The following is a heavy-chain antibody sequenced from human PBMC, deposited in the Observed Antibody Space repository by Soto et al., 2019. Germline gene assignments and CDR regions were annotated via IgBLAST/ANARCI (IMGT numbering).Heavy chain of an antibody. D-gene: IGHD3-10*01. Sequence: SLTCTVSGGSISSGDYYWSWIRQPPGKGLEWIGHIYYSGSTYYNPSLKSRVTISVDTSKNQFSLKLSSVTAADTAVYYCARAGYYGPGSKSFPGPDPWGQGTLVTVSS. J-gene: IGHJ5*02. V-gene: IGHV4-30-4*01. CDR1: GGSISSGDYY. CDR3: ARAGYYGPGSKSFPGPDP. CDR2: IYYSGST.